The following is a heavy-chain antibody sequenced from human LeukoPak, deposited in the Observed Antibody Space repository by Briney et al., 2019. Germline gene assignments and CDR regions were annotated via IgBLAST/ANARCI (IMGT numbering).Heavy chain of an antibody. J-gene: IGHJ4*02. CDR1: GFTFSDFY. CDR2: ISSSSSYT. V-gene: IGHV3-11*06. D-gene: IGHD2-2*01. CDR3: ARVARGSVEPGGGYYFDY. Sequence: GGSLRLSCAVSGFTFSDFYMGWIRQAPGQGLEWISYISSSSSYTIYADSVKGRFSISRDNAGNSLYLQVNSLRVEDTAVYYCARVARGSVEPGGGYYFDYWGQGILVTVSS.